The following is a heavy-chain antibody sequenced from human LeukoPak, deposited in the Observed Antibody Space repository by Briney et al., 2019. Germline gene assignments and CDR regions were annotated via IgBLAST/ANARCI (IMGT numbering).Heavy chain of an antibody. V-gene: IGHV1-8*01. D-gene: IGHD6-13*01. Sequence: ASVKVSCKASGYTFTSYDINWVRQATGQGLEWMGWMNPNSGNTGYAQKFQGRVTMTRNTSISTAYMELSSLRSEDTAVYCCARASRIAAAGTIGYWGQGTLVTVSS. CDR1: GYTFTSYD. CDR3: ARASRIAAAGTIGY. CDR2: MNPNSGNT. J-gene: IGHJ4*02.